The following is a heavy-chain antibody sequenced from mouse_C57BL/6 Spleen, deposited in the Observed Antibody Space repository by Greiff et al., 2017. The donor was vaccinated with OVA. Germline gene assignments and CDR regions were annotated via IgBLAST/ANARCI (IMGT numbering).Heavy chain of an antibody. D-gene: IGHD1-1*01. CDR3: ASVGGSSLYYFDY. CDR2: INPYNGGT. V-gene: IGHV1-19*01. CDR1: GYTFTDYY. J-gene: IGHJ2*01. Sequence: VQLQQSGPVLVKPGASVKMSCKASGYTFTDYYMNWVKQSHGKSLEWIGVINPYNGGTSYNQKFKGKATLTVDKSSITAYMELNSLTSEDSAVYYCASVGGSSLYYFDYCGQGTTLTVSS.